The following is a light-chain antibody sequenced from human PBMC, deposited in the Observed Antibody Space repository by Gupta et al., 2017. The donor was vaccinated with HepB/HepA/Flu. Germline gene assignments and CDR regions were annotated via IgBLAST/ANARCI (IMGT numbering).Light chain of an antibody. CDR1: NIDIKS. CDR2: DND. V-gene: IGLV3-21*03. CDR3: QVWDRDSDHMV. Sequence: SYVLTQPPSVSVAPGNTARITCGGDNIDIKSVHWYQQRPGQAPVLVVYDNDDRPSGIPDRFSGANSGNTATLTIXRXEAGDEXDYHCQVWDRDSDHMVFGGGTKLTVL. J-gene: IGLJ2*01.